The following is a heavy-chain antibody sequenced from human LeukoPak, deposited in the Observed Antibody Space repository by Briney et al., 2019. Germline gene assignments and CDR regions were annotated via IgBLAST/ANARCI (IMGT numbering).Heavy chain of an antibody. D-gene: IGHD3-10*01. Sequence: GGSLRLSCAASGFTFSSYWMHWVRQAPGKGLVWVSHMITDERSTRYADSVKGRFTISRDNAKNTLYLQMNSLRAEDTAVYYCARVPSRGSADYWGQGTLVTVS. CDR1: GFTFSSYW. CDR3: ARVPSRGSADY. J-gene: IGHJ4*02. CDR2: MITDERST. V-gene: IGHV3-74*01.